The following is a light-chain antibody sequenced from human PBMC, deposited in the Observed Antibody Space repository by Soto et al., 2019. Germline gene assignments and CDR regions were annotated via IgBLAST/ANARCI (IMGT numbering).Light chain of an antibody. CDR2: DAS. CDR3: QQRSNWPRT. V-gene: IGKV3-11*01. CDR1: QSISRSD. Sequence: EIVLTQSPGTVSLSPGESATLSCRASQSISRSDLAWYQQKPGQAPRLLIYDASNRATGIPARFSGSGSGTDFTLTISSLEPEDFAVYYCQQRSNWPRTFGQGTKVDIK. J-gene: IGKJ1*01.